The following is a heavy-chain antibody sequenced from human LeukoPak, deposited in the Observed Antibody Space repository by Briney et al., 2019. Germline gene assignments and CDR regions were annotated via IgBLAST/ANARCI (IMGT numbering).Heavy chain of an antibody. CDR2: ISGSSSTI. D-gene: IGHD4-17*01. V-gene: IGHV3-48*01. J-gene: IGHJ4*02. CDR3: AREKGPNEYGDYTEDY. CDR1: GFIFSTYS. Sequence: GGSLRLSCAVSGFIFSTYSMNWVRQAPGKGLEWVSYISGSSSTIHYADSVKGRFTISRDNSKNTLYLQMNSLRAEDTAVYYCAREKGPNEYGDYTEDYWGQGTLVTVSS.